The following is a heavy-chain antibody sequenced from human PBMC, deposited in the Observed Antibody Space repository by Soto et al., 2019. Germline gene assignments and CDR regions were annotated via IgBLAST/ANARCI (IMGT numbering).Heavy chain of an antibody. Sequence: QAQLVESGGGVVQPGTSLRLSCAASGFTFSDYGMHWVRQAPAKGLEWVALTWYDESIKVYADSVKGRFTISRDNSKNTLYLQMNNLRPEDTAVYYCARDYSAGAGENWFDPWGQGTLVTVSS. CDR3: ARDYSAGAGENWFDP. D-gene: IGHD1-26*01. CDR2: TWYDESIK. CDR1: GFTFSDYG. V-gene: IGHV3-33*01. J-gene: IGHJ5*02.